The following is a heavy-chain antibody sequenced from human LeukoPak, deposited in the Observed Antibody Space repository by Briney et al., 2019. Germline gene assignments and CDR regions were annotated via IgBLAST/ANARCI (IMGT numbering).Heavy chain of an antibody. CDR3: ARDTASPEPGYSSGWLYYYYYYMDV. CDR2: ISSSGSTI. V-gene: IGHV3-11*04. CDR1: GFTFSDYY. J-gene: IGHJ6*03. Sequence: PGGSLTLSCAASGFTFSDYYMSWIRQAPGKGLEGVSYISSSGSTIYYAVSVKGRFTISRDNAKNSLYLQMNSLRAEDTAVYYCARDTASPEPGYSSGWLYYYYYYMDVWGKGTTVTISS. D-gene: IGHD6-19*01.